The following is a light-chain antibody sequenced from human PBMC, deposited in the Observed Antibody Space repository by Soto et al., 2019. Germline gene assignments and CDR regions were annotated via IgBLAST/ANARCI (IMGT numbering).Light chain of an antibody. J-gene: IGLJ7*01. Sequence: QSVLTQPDSVSESPGQSITISCTGTSSDVGTFNLVSWYQLHPGKVPKLIIYEGNKRPSGVSDRFSGSKSGNTASLTISGLQAEDEADYYCCSYAGSNTFVFGGGTQLTVL. CDR3: CSYAGSNTFV. CDR1: SSDVGTFNL. CDR2: EGN. V-gene: IGLV2-23*03.